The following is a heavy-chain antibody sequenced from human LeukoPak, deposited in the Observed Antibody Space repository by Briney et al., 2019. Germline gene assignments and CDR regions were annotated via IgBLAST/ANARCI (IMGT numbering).Heavy chain of an antibody. CDR1: GGSFSGYY. V-gene: IGHV4-34*01. CDR2: INHSGST. Sequence: SETLSLTCAVYGGSFSGYYWSWIRQPPGKGLEWIGEINHSGSTNYNPSLKSRVTISVDTSKNQFPLKLSSVTAADTAVYYCARDGNYYGSGSYGWLDPWGQGTLVTVSS. J-gene: IGHJ5*02. CDR3: ARDGNYYGSGSYGWLDP. D-gene: IGHD3-10*01.